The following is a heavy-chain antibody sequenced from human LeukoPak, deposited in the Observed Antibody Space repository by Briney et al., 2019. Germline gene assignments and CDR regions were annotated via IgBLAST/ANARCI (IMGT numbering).Heavy chain of an antibody. CDR1: GFTFSSYA. CDR3: ASTSGSYRSDP. J-gene: IGHJ5*02. CDR2: ISGSGGST. Sequence: GRSLRLSCAASGFTFSSYAMSWVRQAPGKGREWVSAISGSGGSTYYADSVKGRFTISRDNSKNTLYLQMNSLRAEDTAVYYCASTSGSYRSDPWGQGTLITVSS. V-gene: IGHV3-23*01. D-gene: IGHD1-26*01.